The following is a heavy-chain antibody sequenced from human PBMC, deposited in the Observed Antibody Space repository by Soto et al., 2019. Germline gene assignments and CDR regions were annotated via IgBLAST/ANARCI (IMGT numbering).Heavy chain of an antibody. J-gene: IGHJ5*02. D-gene: IGHD3-10*01. CDR3: ALGGYFGSGSYAWFDP. V-gene: IGHV1-18*01. CDR1: GYTFTDYG. CDR2: ISTYTGNT. Sequence: ASVKVSCKASGYTFTDYGISWVRQAPGQGLEWMGWISTYTGNTNYAQNLQGRVSMTTDTSTSTAYMELRSLRSDDTAVYYCALGGYFGSGSYAWFDPWGQGTLVTVSS.